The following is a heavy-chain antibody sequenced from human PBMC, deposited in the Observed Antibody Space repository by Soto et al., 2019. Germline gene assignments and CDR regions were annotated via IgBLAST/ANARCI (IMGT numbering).Heavy chain of an antibody. D-gene: IGHD1-26*01. CDR3: ARDKGGSYTPLDS. V-gene: IGHV3-48*02. Sequence: EVQLVESGGGLVQPGGSLRLSCAASGFTFSSYSMNWVRQAPGKGLEWVSFITISSSTIYYADSVKGRFTISRDNAKNSLYLQMSSLRDEDTAVYYCARDKGGSYTPLDSWGQGTLVTVSS. J-gene: IGHJ4*02. CDR2: ITISSSTI. CDR1: GFTFSSYS.